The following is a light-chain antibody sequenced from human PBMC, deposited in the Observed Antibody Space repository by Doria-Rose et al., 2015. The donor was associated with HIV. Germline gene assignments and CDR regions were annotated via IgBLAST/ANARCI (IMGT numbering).Light chain of an antibody. Sequence: TQSPGTPSSSPGERATLSCRASQSVSANYLAWYQQRPGQSPRLLIYGASSRATDIPDRFSGSGSGTDFTLTISRLEPEDFAVYYCHQYASSRTFGQGTKVEIK. J-gene: IGKJ1*01. CDR3: HQYASSRT. V-gene: IGKV3-20*01. CDR2: GAS. CDR1: QSVSANY.